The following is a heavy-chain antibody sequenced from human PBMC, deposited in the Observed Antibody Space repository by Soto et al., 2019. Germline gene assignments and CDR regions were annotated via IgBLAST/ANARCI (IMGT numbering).Heavy chain of an antibody. CDR2: ISTYSGDT. Sequence: ASVKVSCKASGYTFFTYDISWVRQAPGQGLEWMGWISTYSGDTKYAQKFQGRVTMTTDTSTTTAYLELRSLRSDDTAVYYCARHHGTTTSETWFDPWGQGTLVTVSS. D-gene: IGHD3-3*01. J-gene: IGHJ5*02. V-gene: IGHV1-18*01. CDR3: ARHHGTTTSETWFDP. CDR1: GYTFFTYD.